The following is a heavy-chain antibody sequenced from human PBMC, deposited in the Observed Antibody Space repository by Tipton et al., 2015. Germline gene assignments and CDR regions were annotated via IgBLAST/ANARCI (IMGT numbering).Heavy chain of an antibody. V-gene: IGHV3-11*01. CDR1: GFTFSDFY. Sequence: FLRLSCAASGFTFSDFYMSWIRQAPGKGLEWVAHMKNSDSSIYYADSVKGRFTISNDNAKNSLYLQMNSLRAEDTAVYYCARGGSVFDYWGQGTLVTVSS. CDR2: MKNSDSSI. J-gene: IGHJ4*02. D-gene: IGHD3-10*01. CDR3: ARGGSVFDY.